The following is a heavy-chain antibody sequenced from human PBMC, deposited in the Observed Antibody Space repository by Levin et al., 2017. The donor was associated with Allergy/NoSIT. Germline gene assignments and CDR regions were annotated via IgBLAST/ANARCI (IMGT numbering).Heavy chain of an antibody. CDR3: AREIITVVEGGDGFDS. J-gene: IGHJ3*02. V-gene: IGHV4-31*03. CDR1: GGSISSDNYY. Sequence: SETLSLTCTVSGGSISSDNYYWSWIRQHPGKGLEWIGYIHHSGRAFYNPSLKSRVTISVDTSKNQFSLRLSSVTAADTAMYYCAREIITVVEGGDGFDSWGQGTVVTVSS. CDR2: IHHSGRA. D-gene: IGHD4-23*01.